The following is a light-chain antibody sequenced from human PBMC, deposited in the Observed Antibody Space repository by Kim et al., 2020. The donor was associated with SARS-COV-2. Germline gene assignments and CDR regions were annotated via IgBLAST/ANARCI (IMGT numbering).Light chain of an antibody. V-gene: IGLV2-14*03. J-gene: IGLJ3*02. CDR1: SSDVGGYNY. CDR3: SSYTSSSTRV. CDR2: DVS. Sequence: QSALTQPASVSGSPGQSITISCTGTSSDVGGYNYVSWYQQHPGKAPKLMIYDVSNRPSGVSNRFSGSKSGNTASLTISALQAEDEADYYCSSYTSSSTRVFGGGTKVTVL.